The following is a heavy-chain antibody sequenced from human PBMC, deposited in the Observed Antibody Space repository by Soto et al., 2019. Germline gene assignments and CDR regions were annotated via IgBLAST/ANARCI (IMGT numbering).Heavy chain of an antibody. V-gene: IGHV3-23*01. CDR1: GFTCSTYA. Sequence: LRLSCAASGFTCSTYAMSWVRQAPGKGLEWVSAISSDGYDIYYADSVKGRFTISRDNSKHMLFLQMNSLRTEDTAVYYCAHPRGYGVFDAYDIWGQGAMVTVSS. CDR3: AHPRGYGVFDAYDI. D-gene: IGHD4-17*01. J-gene: IGHJ3*02. CDR2: ISSDGYDI.